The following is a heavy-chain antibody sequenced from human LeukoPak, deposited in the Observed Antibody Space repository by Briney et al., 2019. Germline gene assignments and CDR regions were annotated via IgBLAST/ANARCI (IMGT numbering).Heavy chain of an antibody. CDR3: ARGSVTTDWFDP. CDR2: INHSGST. D-gene: IGHD4-17*01. Sequence: SETLSLTCAVYGGSFSSYYWSWIRQPPGKGLEWIGEINHSGSTNYNPSLKSRVTISVDTSKNQFSLKLSSVTAADTAVYYCARGSVTTDWFDPWGQGTLVTVSS. V-gene: IGHV4-34*01. J-gene: IGHJ5*02. CDR1: GGSFSSYY.